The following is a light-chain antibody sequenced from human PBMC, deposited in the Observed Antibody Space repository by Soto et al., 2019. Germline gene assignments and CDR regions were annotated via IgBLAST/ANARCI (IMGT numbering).Light chain of an antibody. CDR2: EVS. Sequence: QSVLTQPASVSGSSGQSITISCTGTSSDIGSNNYVSWFQQRPGKVPTLIIYEVSNRPSGVSTHFSGSKSGNTASLTISGLLPEDEAEYYCSSYTTTTRLFGGGTKLTVL. CDR1: SSDIGSNNY. V-gene: IGLV2-14*01. CDR3: SSYTTTTRL. J-gene: IGLJ3*02.